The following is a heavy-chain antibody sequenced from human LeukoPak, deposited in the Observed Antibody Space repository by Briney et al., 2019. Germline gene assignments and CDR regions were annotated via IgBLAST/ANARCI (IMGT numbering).Heavy chain of an antibody. CDR3: ARQEYCSGGSCYTWFDP. CDR2: IYPADSDI. D-gene: IGHD2-15*01. Sequence: GESLKISCKGSGYSINNYWFGWVRQMPGKGLEWMGIIYPADSDIRYSPSFQGQVTISADKSISTAYLQWSSLKASATAMYYCARQEYCSGGSCYTWFDPWGQGTLVTVSS. J-gene: IGHJ5*02. CDR1: GYSINNYW. V-gene: IGHV5-51*01.